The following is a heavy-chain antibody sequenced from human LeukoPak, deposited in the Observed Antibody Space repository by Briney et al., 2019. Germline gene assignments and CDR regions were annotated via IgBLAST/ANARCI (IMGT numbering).Heavy chain of an antibody. V-gene: IGHV4-61*01. CDR3: ARGYYYDSSGYPTMGY. D-gene: IGHD3-22*01. Sequence: SETLSLTCTVSGGSVSSDSYYWSWIRQPPGKGLEWIGYIYYSGSTNYNPSLKSRATISVDTSRNQFSLKLSSVTAADTAVYYCARGYYYDSSGYPTMGYWGQGTLVTVSS. J-gene: IGHJ4*02. CDR2: IYYSGST. CDR1: GGSVSSDSYY.